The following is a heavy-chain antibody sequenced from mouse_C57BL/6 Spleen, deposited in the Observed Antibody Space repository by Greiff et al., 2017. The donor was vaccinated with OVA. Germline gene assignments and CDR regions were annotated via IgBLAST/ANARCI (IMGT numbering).Heavy chain of an antibody. CDR3: ARSGDYDAWFDY. CDR1: GYTFTSYW. D-gene: IGHD2-4*01. V-gene: IGHV1-64*01. Sequence: QVQLQQPGAELVKPGASVKLSCKASGYTFTSYWMHWVKQRPGQGLEWIGMIHPNSGSTNYNEKFKSKATLTVDKSSSTAYMQLSSLTSEDSAVYYCARSGDYDAWFDYWGQGTLVTVSA. CDR2: IHPNSGST. J-gene: IGHJ3*01.